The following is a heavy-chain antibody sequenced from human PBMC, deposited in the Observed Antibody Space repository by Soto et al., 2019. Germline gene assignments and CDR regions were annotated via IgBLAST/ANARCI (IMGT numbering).Heavy chain of an antibody. CDR3: ARLRSLAIVVVPAARTI. J-gene: IGHJ4*02. V-gene: IGHV4-39*01. D-gene: IGHD2-2*03. CDR2: IYYSGST. Sequence: SETLSLTCTVSGGSISSSSYYWGWIRQPPGKGLEWIGSIYYSGSTYYNPSLKSRVTISVDTSKNQFSLKLSSVTAADTAVYYCARLRSLAIVVVPAARTIWGQGTLVTVSS. CDR1: GGSISSSSYY.